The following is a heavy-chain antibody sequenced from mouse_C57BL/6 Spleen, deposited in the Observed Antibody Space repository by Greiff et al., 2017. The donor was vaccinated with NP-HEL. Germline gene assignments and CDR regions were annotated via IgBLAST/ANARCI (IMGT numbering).Heavy chain of an antibody. Sequence: VQLKESGAELVRPGASVKLSCTASGFNIKDDYMHWVKQRPEQGLEWIGWIDPENGDTEYASKFQGKATITADTSSNTAYLQLSSLTAEDTAVYYCTTIYDGYYGYYFDYWGQGTTLTVSS. J-gene: IGHJ2*01. CDR3: TTIYDGYYGYYFDY. D-gene: IGHD2-3*01. V-gene: IGHV14-4*01. CDR2: IDPENGDT. CDR1: GFNIKDDY.